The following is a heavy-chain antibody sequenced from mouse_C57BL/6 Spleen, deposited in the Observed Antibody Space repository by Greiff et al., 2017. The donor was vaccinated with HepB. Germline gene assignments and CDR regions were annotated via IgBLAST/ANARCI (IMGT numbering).Heavy chain of an antibody. CDR1: GYTFTSYW. CDR2: IYPGNSDT. V-gene: IGHV1-5*01. D-gene: IGHD1-1*01. CDR3: TGINYYGSSPHFDY. Sequence: EVQLQQSGTVLARPGASVKMSCKTSGYTFTSYWMHWVKQRPGQGLEWIGAIYPGNSDTSYNQKFKGKAKLTAVTSASTAYMELSSLTNEDSAVYYGTGINYYGSSPHFDYWGQGTTLTVSS. J-gene: IGHJ2*01.